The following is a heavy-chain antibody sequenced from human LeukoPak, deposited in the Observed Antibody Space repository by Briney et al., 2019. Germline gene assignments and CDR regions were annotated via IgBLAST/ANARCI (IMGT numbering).Heavy chain of an antibody. CDR2: IRYDGSNK. J-gene: IGHJ4*02. V-gene: IGHV3-30*02. CDR1: GFTFRSYG. Sequence: GGSLRLSCAASGFTFRSYGMHWVRQAPGKGLEWVAFIRYDGSNKYYADSVKGRFTISRGNAKNSLYLQMNSLRAEDTAVYYCARSPGAGAYFDYWGQGTLVTVSS. D-gene: IGHD3-10*01. CDR3: ARSPGAGAYFDY.